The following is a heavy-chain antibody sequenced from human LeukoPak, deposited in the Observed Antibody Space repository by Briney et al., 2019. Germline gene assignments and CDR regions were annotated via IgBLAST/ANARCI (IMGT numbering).Heavy chain of an antibody. Sequence: GESLKISCKGSGYTFIRFWIGWVRQMPGKGLEWMGIIYPGDSETRYSPSFQGQVAISVDKSISTAYLQWSSLKASDTAVYYCATGGIYSSNFDYWGQGTLVTVSS. CDR2: IYPGDSET. J-gene: IGHJ4*02. V-gene: IGHV5-51*01. CDR3: ATGGIYSSNFDY. D-gene: IGHD5-12*01. CDR1: GYTFIRFW.